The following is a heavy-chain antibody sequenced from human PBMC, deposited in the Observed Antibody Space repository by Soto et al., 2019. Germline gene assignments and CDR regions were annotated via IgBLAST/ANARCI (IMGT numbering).Heavy chain of an antibody. Sequence: GGSLRLSCTASGFTFGDYAMSWFRQAPGKGLEWVGFIRSKAYGGTTEYAASVKGRFTISRDDSKSIAYLQMNSLKTEDTAVYYCTRGGLWFGRIDAFDIWGQGTMVTVSS. CDR3: TRGGLWFGRIDAFDI. CDR1: GFTFGDYA. V-gene: IGHV3-49*03. J-gene: IGHJ3*02. D-gene: IGHD3-10*01. CDR2: IRSKAYGGTT.